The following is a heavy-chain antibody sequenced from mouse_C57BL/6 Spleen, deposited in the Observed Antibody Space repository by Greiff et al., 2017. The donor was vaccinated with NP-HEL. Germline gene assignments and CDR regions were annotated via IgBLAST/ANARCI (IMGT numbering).Heavy chain of an antibody. V-gene: IGHV1-50*01. Sequence: QVQLQQPGAELVKPGASVKLSCKASGYTFTSYWMQWVKQRPGQGLEWIGEIDPSDSYTNYNQKFKGKATLTVDTSSSTAYMQLSSLTSEDSAVYYCARRSPAYGSSLDDWGKGTTLTVSS. CDR1: GYTFTSYW. CDR3: ARRSPAYGSSLDD. J-gene: IGHJ2*01. CDR2: IDPSDSYT. D-gene: IGHD1-1*01.